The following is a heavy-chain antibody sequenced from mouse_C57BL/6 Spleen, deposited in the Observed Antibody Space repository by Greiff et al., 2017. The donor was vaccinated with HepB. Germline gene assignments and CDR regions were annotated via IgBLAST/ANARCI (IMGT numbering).Heavy chain of an antibody. J-gene: IGHJ2*01. CDR2: IYPGSGST. D-gene: IGHD1-1*01. V-gene: IGHV1-55*01. CDR1: GYTFTSYW. CDR3: ASTLYYYGSSAH. Sequence: QVQLQQPGAELVKPGASVKMSCKASGYTFTSYWITWVKQRPGQGLEWIGDIYPGSGSTNYNEKFKSKATLTVETSSSTAYLQLSSRTSEDSAVYYGASTLYYYGSSAHWGQGTTLTVSS.